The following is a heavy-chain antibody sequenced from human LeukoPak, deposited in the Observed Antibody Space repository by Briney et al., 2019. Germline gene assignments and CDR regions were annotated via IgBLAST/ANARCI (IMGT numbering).Heavy chain of an antibody. CDR2: INPNSGGT. CDR1: GYTFTGYY. Sequence: ASVTVSCTASGYTFTGYYMHWVRQAPGQGLEWMGWINPNSGGTNYAQKFQGRVTMTRDTSISTAYMELSRLRSDDTAVYYCARDSEEYYYDSSGYYLFYWGQGTLVTVSS. J-gene: IGHJ4*02. CDR3: ARDSEEYYYDSSGYYLFY. V-gene: IGHV1-2*02. D-gene: IGHD3-22*01.